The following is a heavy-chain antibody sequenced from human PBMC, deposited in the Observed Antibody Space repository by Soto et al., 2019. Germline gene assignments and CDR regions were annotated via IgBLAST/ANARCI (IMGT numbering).Heavy chain of an antibody. CDR3: GRLHTELSGEAFEL. CDR1: DYNFRGHW. CDR2: IYADDSDT. Sequence: GGSPKTYCQASDYNFRGHWIGWVRQLPGKGLEWMGIIYADDSDTRYSPSSQCQVPMSASKAINHVSPQCTSLRASDTAMYYCGRLHTELSGEAFELWGQGTKVPVSS. J-gene: IGHJ3*01. V-gene: IGHV5-51*01. D-gene: IGHD3-10*01.